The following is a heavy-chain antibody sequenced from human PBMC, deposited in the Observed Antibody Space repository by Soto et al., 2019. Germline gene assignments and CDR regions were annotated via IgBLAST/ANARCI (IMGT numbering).Heavy chain of an antibody. Sequence: GGSLRLSCAASGFNFSKFAMTWVRRAPGKGLEWLAAVSGDGKSTYYADSANGRFPISRDNSRNTVSLLLTSLRVDDTALYYCCKTTFVYFDNGALPFSRGHGTLVT. V-gene: IGHV3-23*01. CDR3: CKTTFVYFDNGALPFS. J-gene: IGHJ5*01. CDR1: GFNFSKFA. D-gene: IGHD3-22*01. CDR2: VSGDGKST.